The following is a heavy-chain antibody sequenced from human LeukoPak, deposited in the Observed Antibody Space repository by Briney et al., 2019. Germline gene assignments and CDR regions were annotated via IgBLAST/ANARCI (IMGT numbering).Heavy chain of an antibody. Sequence: GGSLRLSCAASGFTFSSNYMSWVRQAPGKGLEWVSVIYSGGSTYYSDSVRGRFTISRDNSKNTLYLQMNSLRAEDTAVYYCARAGDSSGYYPYGVFDIWGQGTMVTVSS. V-gene: IGHV3-53*01. D-gene: IGHD3-22*01. CDR2: IYSGGST. CDR1: GFTFSSNY. CDR3: ARAGDSSGYYPYGVFDI. J-gene: IGHJ3*02.